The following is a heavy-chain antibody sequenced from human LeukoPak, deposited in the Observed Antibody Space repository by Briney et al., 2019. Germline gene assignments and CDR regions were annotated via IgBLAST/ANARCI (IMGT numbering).Heavy chain of an antibody. Sequence: PGGSLRLSCAASGFTFSSYAMSWVRQAPGKGLEWVSAISGSGGSTYYADSVKGRFTISRDNSKNTLYLQMNSLRAEDTAVYYCAIPGGVLEWLLPYGRPLDAFDIWGQGTMVTVSS. J-gene: IGHJ3*02. V-gene: IGHV3-23*01. CDR1: GFTFSSYA. CDR3: AIPGGVLEWLLPYGRPLDAFDI. D-gene: IGHD3-3*01. CDR2: ISGSGGST.